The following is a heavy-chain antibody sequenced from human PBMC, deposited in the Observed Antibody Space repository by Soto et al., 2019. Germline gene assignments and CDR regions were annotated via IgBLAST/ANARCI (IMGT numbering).Heavy chain of an antibody. Sequence: SETLSLTCTVSGGSISSSSYYWGWIRQPPGKGLEWIGSIYYSGSTYYNPSLKSRVTISVDTSKNQFSLKLSSVTAADTAVYYCERHRSIVGATVYFDYWGQRTLVTVSS. D-gene: IGHD1-26*01. J-gene: IGHJ4*02. CDR3: ERHRSIVGATVYFDY. CDR1: GGSISSSSYY. V-gene: IGHV4-39*01. CDR2: IYYSGST.